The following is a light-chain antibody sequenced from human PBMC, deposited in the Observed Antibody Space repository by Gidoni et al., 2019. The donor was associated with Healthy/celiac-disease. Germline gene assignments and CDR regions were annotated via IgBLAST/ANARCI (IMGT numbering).Light chain of an antibody. V-gene: IGLV6-57*01. J-gene: IGLJ1*01. CDR1: RGSIASHY. CDR3: QSYDSSNHYV. CDR2: EDN. Sequence: NFMLTQPHAVSESPGKTVTISCTRSRGSIASHYVQLYQQRPGSSPTAGLYEDNQSPPGVPYRFSGSIDSSSNSASLTISGLKTEDAADYYCQSYDSSNHYVFGTGTKVTVL.